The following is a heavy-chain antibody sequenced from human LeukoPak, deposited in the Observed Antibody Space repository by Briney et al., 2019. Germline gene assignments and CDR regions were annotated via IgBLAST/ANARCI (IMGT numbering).Heavy chain of an antibody. Sequence: GASVKVSCKASGYTFTGYHMHWVRQAPGQGLEWMGWINPNSGVTHYAQKFQGRVTMTSDTSISTAYMELSRLRSDDTAVYYCARDGIYGSGSYYEISWFDPWGQGTLVTVSS. CDR2: INPNSGVT. D-gene: IGHD3-10*01. CDR3: ARDGIYGSGSYYEISWFDP. J-gene: IGHJ5*02. CDR1: GYTFTGYH. V-gene: IGHV1-2*02.